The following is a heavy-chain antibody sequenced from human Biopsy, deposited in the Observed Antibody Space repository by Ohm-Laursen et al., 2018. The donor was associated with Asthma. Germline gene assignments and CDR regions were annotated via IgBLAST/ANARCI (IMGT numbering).Heavy chain of an antibody. D-gene: IGHD3-10*01. CDR1: GYTFNSAG. V-gene: IGHV1-18*01. J-gene: IGHJ6*02. Sequence: ESSVKASCKTSGYTFNSAGITWVRQAPGQGLEWMGWISVYNGNTKVAQKLQDRVTMITDTSTSTAYMELRSLRSDDTAAYFCARAVDYSHYYGIDVWGQGTTVTVS. CDR2: ISVYNGNT. CDR3: ARAVDYSHYYGIDV.